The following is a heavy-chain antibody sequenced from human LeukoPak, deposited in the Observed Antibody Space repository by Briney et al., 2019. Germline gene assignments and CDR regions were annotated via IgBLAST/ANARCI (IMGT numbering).Heavy chain of an antibody. D-gene: IGHD3-22*01. CDR3: ARVSEISPSYYYDSRGYYYFDY. J-gene: IGHJ4*02. CDR2: IYYSGST. CDR1: GGSISSYY. Sequence: SETLSLTCTVSGGSISSYYWSWIRQPPGKGLEWIGYIYYSGSTNYNPSLKSRVTISVDTSKNQFSLKLSSVTAADTAVYYCARVSEISPSYYYDSRGYYYFDYWGQGTLVTVSS. V-gene: IGHV4-59*01.